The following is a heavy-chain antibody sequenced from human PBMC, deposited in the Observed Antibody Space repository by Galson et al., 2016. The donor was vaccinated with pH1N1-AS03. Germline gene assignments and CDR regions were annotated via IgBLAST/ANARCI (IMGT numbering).Heavy chain of an antibody. CDR3: ARGCSSSSYLEYGSWDLDL. V-gene: IGHV1-18*04. CDR2: ISGYNGNT. D-gene: IGHD2-2*01. CDR1: GYTFTSYG. Sequence: SVKVSCKASGYTFTSYGITWMRQAPGQGLEWMGWISGYNGNTNYGQKVQGRVTLTTETSTSTAYMELRSLRSDDTAVYYCARGCSSSSYLEYGSWDLDLWGQGTLVTVSS. J-gene: IGHJ4*02.